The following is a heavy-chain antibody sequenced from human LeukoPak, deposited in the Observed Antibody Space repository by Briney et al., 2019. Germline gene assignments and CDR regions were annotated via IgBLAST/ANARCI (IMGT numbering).Heavy chain of an antibody. D-gene: IGHD6-6*01. Sequence: KPSETLSLTCAVYGGSFSGYYWSWIRQPPGKGLEWIGEINHSGSTNYNPSLKSRVTISVDTSKNQFSLKLSSVTAADTAAYYCARSAITYSSSENWFDPWGQGTLVTVSS. V-gene: IGHV4-34*01. CDR1: GGSFSGYY. CDR2: INHSGST. J-gene: IGHJ5*02. CDR3: ARSAITYSSSENWFDP.